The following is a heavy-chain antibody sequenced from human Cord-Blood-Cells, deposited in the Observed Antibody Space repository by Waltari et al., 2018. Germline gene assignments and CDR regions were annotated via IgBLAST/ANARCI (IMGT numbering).Heavy chain of an antibody. J-gene: IGHJ4*02. CDR1: GGSFSGYY. V-gene: IGHV4-34*01. CDR3: ARGLHYYDSSGYYYFDY. CDR2: INHSGST. Sequence: QVQLQQWGAGLLKPSETLSLTCAVYGGSFSGYYWSWIRQPPGKGLGWIGEINHSGSTHYNPSLKSRVTISVDTSKNQFSLKLSSVTAADTAVYYCARGLHYYDSSGYYYFDYWGQGTLVTVSS. D-gene: IGHD3-22*01.